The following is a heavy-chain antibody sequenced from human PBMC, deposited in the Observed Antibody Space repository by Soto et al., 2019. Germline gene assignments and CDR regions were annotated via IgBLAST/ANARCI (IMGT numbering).Heavy chain of an antibody. Sequence: QVQLVQSGAEVKKPGSSVKVSCKASGGTFSRDAISWVRQAPGQGLEWMGGIIPMFGTAKYVQKFQDRLRITADESTTTSCMELTSLRSDDTAVYYCARGVVVVAASQLGWFDPWGQGTLVTVSS. CDR2: IIPMFGTA. D-gene: IGHD2-15*01. CDR3: ARGVVVVAASQLGWFDP. J-gene: IGHJ5*02. V-gene: IGHV1-69*01. CDR1: GGTFSRDA.